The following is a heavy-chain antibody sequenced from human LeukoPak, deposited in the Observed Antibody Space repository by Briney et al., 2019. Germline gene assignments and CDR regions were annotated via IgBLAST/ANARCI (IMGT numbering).Heavy chain of an antibody. D-gene: IGHD5-18*01. CDR1: GFTFSGYW. V-gene: IGHV3-74*01. Sequence: PGGSPRLSCAASGFTFSGYWMHWVRQAPGKGLVWVSRINSDGRSTSYADSVKGRFTISRDNAKSTLYLQMNSLRAEDTAVYYCAREGGDTAIYYFDYWGQGTLVTVSP. CDR2: INSDGRST. J-gene: IGHJ4*02. CDR3: AREGGDTAIYYFDY.